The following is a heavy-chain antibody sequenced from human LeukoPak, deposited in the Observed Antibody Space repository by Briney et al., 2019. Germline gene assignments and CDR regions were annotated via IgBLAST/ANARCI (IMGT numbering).Heavy chain of an antibody. J-gene: IGHJ2*01. Sequence: GASVKVSCKASGGTFSSYAISWVRQAPGQGLEWMGGIIPIFGTANYAQKFQGRVTITADESTSTAYMELSSLRSEDTAVYYCARDGGLSGGSCYCDWYFDLWGRGALVTVSS. D-gene: IGHD2-15*01. CDR2: IIPIFGTA. CDR1: GGTFSSYA. CDR3: ARDGGLSGGSCYCDWYFDL. V-gene: IGHV1-69*01.